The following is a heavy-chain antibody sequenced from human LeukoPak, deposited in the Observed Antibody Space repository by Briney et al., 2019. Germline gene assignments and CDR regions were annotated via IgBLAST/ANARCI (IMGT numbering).Heavy chain of an antibody. V-gene: IGHV1-8*01. CDR1: GYTFTSYD. J-gene: IGHJ3*02. CDR2: MNPNSGNT. D-gene: IGHD4-23*01. CDR3: ARGLGHYGGNSGNAFDI. Sequence: VASVKVSCKASGYTFTSYDINWVRQATGQGLEWMGWMNPNSGNTGYAQKFQGRVTMTRNTSISTAYMELSSLRSEDTAVYYCARGLGHYGGNSGNAFDIWGQGTMVTVSS.